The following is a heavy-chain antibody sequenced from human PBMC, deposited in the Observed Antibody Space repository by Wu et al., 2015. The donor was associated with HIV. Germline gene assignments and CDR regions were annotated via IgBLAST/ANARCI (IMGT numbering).Heavy chain of an antibody. Sequence: QVQLVQSGAEVKKPGASVKVSCKASGYTFTGYYMHWVRQAPGQGLEWMGWINPNSGGTNYAQKFQGRVTMTRDTSISTAYMELSRLRSDDTAVYYCARVVVVVPAATWWFDPWGQGTLVTVSS. J-gene: IGHJ5*02. CDR3: ARVVVVVPAATWWFDP. CDR2: INPNSGGT. CDR1: GYTFTGYY. V-gene: IGHV1-2*02. D-gene: IGHD2-2*01.